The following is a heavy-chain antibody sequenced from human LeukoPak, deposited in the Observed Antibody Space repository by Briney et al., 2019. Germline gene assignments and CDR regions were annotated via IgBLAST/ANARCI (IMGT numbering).Heavy chain of an antibody. V-gene: IGHV1-8*02. Sequence: ASVKVSCKASGYTFTGYYMHWVRQATGQGLEWMGWMNPNSGNTGYAQKFQGRVTMTRNTSISTAYMELSSLRSEDTAVYYCARLGAAGIDYWGQGTLVTVSS. CDR1: GYTFTGYY. D-gene: IGHD6-13*01. CDR3: ARLGAAGIDY. J-gene: IGHJ4*02. CDR2: MNPNSGNT.